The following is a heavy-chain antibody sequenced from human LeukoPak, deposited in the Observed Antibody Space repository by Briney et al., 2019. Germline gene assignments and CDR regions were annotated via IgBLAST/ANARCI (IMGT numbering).Heavy chain of an antibody. Sequence: GGSLRLSCTASGFAFSSYAMSWVRQAPGVGLEWVSAIDGGGGRTWHADSVRGRFTISRDSSKNTLFMQMNSLRAEDTAVYCCAKDFYDSSGSRYDYWGQGTLVTVSS. J-gene: IGHJ4*02. CDR3: AKDFYDSSGSRYDY. D-gene: IGHD3-22*01. CDR1: GFAFSSYA. CDR2: IDGGGGRT. V-gene: IGHV3-23*01.